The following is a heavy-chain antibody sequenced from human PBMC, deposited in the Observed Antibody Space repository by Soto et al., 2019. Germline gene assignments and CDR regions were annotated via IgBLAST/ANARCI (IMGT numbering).Heavy chain of an antibody. D-gene: IGHD1-26*01. V-gene: IGHV3-53*01. CDR3: VRDDIGVGLDY. J-gene: IGHJ4*02. CDR1: GFTVSSNY. Sequence: GGSLRLSCAASGFTVSSNYMTWVRQAPGKGLEWVSVIYSDGSTNYADSVKGRFTISRDNAKNTLYLQMNSLRAEDTAVYYCVRDDIGVGLDYWGLGTLVTVSS. CDR2: IYSDGST.